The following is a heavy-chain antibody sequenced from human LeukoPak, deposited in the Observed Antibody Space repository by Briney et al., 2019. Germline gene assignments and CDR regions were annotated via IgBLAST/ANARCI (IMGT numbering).Heavy chain of an antibody. J-gene: IGHJ5*02. CDR1: GDSVSSNSAA. V-gene: IGHV6-1*01. Sequence: SQTLSLTCAISGDSVSSNSAAWNWIRQSPSRGLEWLGRTYYRSKWYDDYAVSVKSRITINPDTSKNQFSLQLNSVTPEDTAVYYCARDPLGAAVAGKWFDPWGQGTLVTVSS. CDR3: ARDPLGAAVAGKWFDP. D-gene: IGHD6-19*01. CDR2: TYYRSKWYD.